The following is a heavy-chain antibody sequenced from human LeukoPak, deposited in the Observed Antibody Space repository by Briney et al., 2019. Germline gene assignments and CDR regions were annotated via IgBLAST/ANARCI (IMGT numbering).Heavy chain of an antibody. D-gene: IGHD3-3*01. CDR2: ISSSSSYI. J-gene: IGHJ6*02. Sequence: GGSLRLSCAASGFTFSSYSMNWVRQAPGKGLEWVSSISSSSSYIYYADSVKGRFTISRDNSKNTLYLQMNSLRAEDTAVYYCAKVRGSRITIFGVVIFASGGMDVWGQGTTVTVSS. CDR1: GFTFSSYS. CDR3: AKVRGSRITIFGVVIFASGGMDV. V-gene: IGHV3-21*04.